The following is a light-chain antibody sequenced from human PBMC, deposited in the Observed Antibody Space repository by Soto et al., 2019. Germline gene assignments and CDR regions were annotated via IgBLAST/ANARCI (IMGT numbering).Light chain of an antibody. CDR3: TSYTSSSTYV. V-gene: IGLV2-14*01. J-gene: IGLJ1*01. CDR1: SSDVGGYNY. CDR2: DVS. Sequence: QSALTQPASVSGSPGQSITISCTGTSSDVGGYNYVSWYQQHPGKAPKLMIYDVSNRPSGVSNRVSGSKSGNTASLTISGLQAEDGADYYCTSYTSSSTYVFGIGTKLTVL.